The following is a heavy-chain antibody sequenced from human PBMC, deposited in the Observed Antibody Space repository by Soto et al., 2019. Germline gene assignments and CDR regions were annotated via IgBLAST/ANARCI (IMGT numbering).Heavy chain of an antibody. CDR1: GGTFSSYT. D-gene: IGHD2-15*01. V-gene: IGHV1-69*04. CDR3: ARDPGPPDGGQRLYYYYMDV. CDR2: IIPILGIA. Sequence: ASVKVSCKASGGTFSSYTISWVRQAPGQGLEWMGRIIPILGIANYAQKFQGRVTITADKSTSTAYMELSSLRSEDTAVYYCARDPGPPDGGQRLYYYYMDVWGKGTTVTVSS. J-gene: IGHJ6*03.